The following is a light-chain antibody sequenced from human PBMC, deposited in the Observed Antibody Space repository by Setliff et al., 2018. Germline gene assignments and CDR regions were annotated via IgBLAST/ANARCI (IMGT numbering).Light chain of an antibody. CDR2: DVS. V-gene: IGLV2-14*03. J-gene: IGLJ2*01. Sequence: QSALTQPASVSGSPGQSITISCTGTSSDVGGYNYVSWYQQHPGKAPKLMIYDVSNRPSGVSNRFSGSKSGNTASLTISGLQAEDEADFYCSSYTSSSTYGVFGGGTK. CDR3: SSYTSSSTYGV. CDR1: SSDVGGYNY.